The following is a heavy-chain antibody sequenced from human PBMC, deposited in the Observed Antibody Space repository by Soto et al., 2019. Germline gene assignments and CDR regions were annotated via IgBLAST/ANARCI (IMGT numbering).Heavy chain of an antibody. J-gene: IGHJ6*02. Sequence: QVQLVQSGAEVKKPGSSVKVSCKASGGTFSSYAISWVRQAPGQGLEWMGGIIPIFGTANYAQKFQGRVTITADESTSTAYRELCSLRYQHTAVYYCARWRDGYDESYYYYCMYVWGRGTTFTFSS. D-gene: IGHD5-12*01. CDR2: IIPIFGTA. CDR1: GGTFSSYA. CDR3: ARWRDGYDESYYYYCMYV. V-gene: IGHV1-69*12.